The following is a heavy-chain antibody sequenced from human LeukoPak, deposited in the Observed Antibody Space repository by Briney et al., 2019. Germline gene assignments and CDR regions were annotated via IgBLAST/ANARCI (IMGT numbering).Heavy chain of an antibody. Sequence: GGSLRLSCAASGFIFNNYGLIWVRQAPGKGLEWVSAISNDGGGTNYADFVKGRFTISRDNSKNTLFLQMNGLRAEDTALYYCAKGSSGYFVDLWGQGTLVAVSS. V-gene: IGHV3-23*01. CDR3: AKGSSGYFVDL. D-gene: IGHD3-22*01. J-gene: IGHJ5*02. CDR2: ISNDGGGT. CDR1: GFIFNNYG.